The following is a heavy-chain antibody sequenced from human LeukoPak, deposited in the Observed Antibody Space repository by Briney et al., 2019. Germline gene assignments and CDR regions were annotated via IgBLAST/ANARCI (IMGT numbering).Heavy chain of an antibody. CDR2: INTNTGNP. CDR1: GYTFTSYA. D-gene: IGHD2-15*01. J-gene: IGHJ6*03. Sequence: VASVKVSCKASGYTFTSYAMNWVRQAPGQGLEWMGWINTNTGNPTYAQGFTGRFVFSLDTSVSTAYLQISSLKAEDTAVYYCARKSVAATPRDIVYQYYSMDAWGKGTTVTVSS. CDR3: ARKSVAATPRDIVYQYYSMDA. V-gene: IGHV7-4-1*02.